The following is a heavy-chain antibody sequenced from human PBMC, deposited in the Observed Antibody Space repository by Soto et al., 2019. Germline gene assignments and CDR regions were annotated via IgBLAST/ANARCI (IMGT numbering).Heavy chain of an antibody. D-gene: IGHD3-16*01. CDR1: GGSISSGAYH. CDR2: IYYNGAT. Sequence: QVQLQESGPGLVKPSQTLSLTCTVSGGSISSGAYHWNWIRHHPGKGLEWIGYIYYNGATNYNSSLQRRVDISLDTSRNQFSLRLTSVTAADTAVYFWARGSAGRFLGVYYGVDVWGPGTTVTVSS. J-gene: IGHJ6*02. V-gene: IGHV4-31*03. CDR3: ARGSAGRFLGVYYGVDV.